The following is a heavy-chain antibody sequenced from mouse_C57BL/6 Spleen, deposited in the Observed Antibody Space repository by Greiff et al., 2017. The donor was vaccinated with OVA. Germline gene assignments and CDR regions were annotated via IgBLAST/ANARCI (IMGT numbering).Heavy chain of an antibody. D-gene: IGHD2-4*01. CDR3: ARGDDYDGTGYYFDY. CDR2: IYPGGGYT. Sequence: QVHVKQSGAELVRPGTSVKMSCKASGYTFTNYWIGWAKQRPGHGLEWIGDIYPGGGYTNYNEKFKGKATLTADKSSSTAYMQFSSLTSEDSAIYYGARGDDYDGTGYYFDYWGQGTTLTVSS. CDR1: GYTFTNYW. V-gene: IGHV1-63*01. J-gene: IGHJ2*01.